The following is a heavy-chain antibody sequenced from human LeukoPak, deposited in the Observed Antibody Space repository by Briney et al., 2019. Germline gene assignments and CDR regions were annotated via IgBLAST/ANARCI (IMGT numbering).Heavy chain of an antibody. CDR3: ARGGDTNWFDP. Sequence: PSETLSLTCAVYGGSLSGYYWSWIRQPPGKGLEWIGEINHSGSTNYNPSLKSRVTISVDTSKNQFSLKLSSVTAADTAVYYCARGGDTNWFDPWGQGTLVTVSS. V-gene: IGHV4-34*01. CDR2: INHSGST. D-gene: IGHD4-17*01. CDR1: GGSLSGYY. J-gene: IGHJ5*02.